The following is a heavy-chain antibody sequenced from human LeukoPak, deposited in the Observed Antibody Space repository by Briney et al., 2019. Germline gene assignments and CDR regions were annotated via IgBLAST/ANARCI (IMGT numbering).Heavy chain of an antibody. J-gene: IGHJ4*02. CDR3: ASLKGLFDYFDY. CDR1: GVSFSSTSYY. D-gene: IGHD3-22*01. V-gene: IGHV3-53*01. CDR2: LYNAGST. Sequence: ETLSLTCTVSGVSFSSTSYYWGWIRQAPGKGLEWVSVLYNAGSTYYADSVKGRFTISRDNSKNTLYLQMYSLRAEDTAVYYCASLKGLFDYFDYWGQGILVTVYS.